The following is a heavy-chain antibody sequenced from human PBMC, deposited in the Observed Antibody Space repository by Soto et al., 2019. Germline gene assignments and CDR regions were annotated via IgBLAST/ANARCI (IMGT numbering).Heavy chain of an antibody. D-gene: IGHD2-15*01. V-gene: IGHV1-8*02. CDR3: ARGLGPPYCSGGSCYLYY. CDR2: MNPNSGNT. J-gene: IGHJ4*02. CDR1: GYTFTSYG. Sequence: GASVKVSCKASGYTFTSYGISWVRQAPGQGLEWMGWMNPNSGNTGYAQKFQGRVTMTRNTSISTAYMELSSLRSEDTAVYYCARGLGPPYCSGGSCYLYYWGQGTLVTVSS.